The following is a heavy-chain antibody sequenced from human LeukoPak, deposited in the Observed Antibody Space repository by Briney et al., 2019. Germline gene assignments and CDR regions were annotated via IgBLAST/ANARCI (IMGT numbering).Heavy chain of an antibody. CDR3: VKAYTTSGTYSEP. Sequence: GGSLRLSCTASGFTFSTYAVGWARQAPGKGLEWVSGIGSNGVDTYYADSAKGRFTISRDNSKNTVYLQMNSLRAEDTALYYCVKAYTTSGTYSEPWGQGTLVTVSS. D-gene: IGHD1-26*01. V-gene: IGHV3-23*01. CDR1: GFTFSTYA. J-gene: IGHJ4*02. CDR2: IGSNGVDT.